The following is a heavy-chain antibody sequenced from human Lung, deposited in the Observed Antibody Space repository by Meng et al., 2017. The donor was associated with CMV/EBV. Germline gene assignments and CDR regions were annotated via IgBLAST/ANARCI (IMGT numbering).Heavy chain of an antibody. V-gene: IGHV3-23*01. J-gene: IGHJ4*02. Sequence: SCRASGYTFSSYSMSWVRQAPGKGLERVSSISGSGGSTYSADSVKGRLTISRDNSESTLYLQMNSLTAEDTAIYYCVKGWQNLGDYWGQGTLVTVSS. CDR2: ISGSGGST. D-gene: IGHD7-27*01. CDR1: GYTFSSYS. CDR3: VKGWQNLGDY.